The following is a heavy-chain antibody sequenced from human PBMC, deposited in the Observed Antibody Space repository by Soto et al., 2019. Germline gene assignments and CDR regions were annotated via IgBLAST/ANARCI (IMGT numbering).Heavy chain of an antibody. Sequence: PGGSLRLSCAASGFTFRSYSMNWVRQAPGKGLEWVSYISSSSSTIYYADSVKGRFTISRDNAKNSLYLQMNSLRAEDTAVYYCARVRREHDAFDIWGQGTMVTVSS. CDR3: ARVRREHDAFDI. J-gene: IGHJ3*02. V-gene: IGHV3-48*01. CDR1: GFTFRSYS. CDR2: ISSSSSTI.